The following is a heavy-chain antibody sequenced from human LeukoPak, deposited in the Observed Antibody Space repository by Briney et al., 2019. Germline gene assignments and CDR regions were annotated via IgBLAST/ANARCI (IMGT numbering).Heavy chain of an antibody. CDR3: ARVRGSYAFDY. V-gene: IGHV3-11*01. CDR2: ISKSGSTI. J-gene: IGHJ4*02. Sequence: GGSLRLSCAASGFTFSDYYMSWFRQAPGKGPECISYISKSGSTIYYADSVKGRFTISRDNAKDSLYVQMNSLRAEDMAVYYCARVRGSYAFDYWGQGALVTVSS. CDR1: GFTFSDYY. D-gene: IGHD1-26*01.